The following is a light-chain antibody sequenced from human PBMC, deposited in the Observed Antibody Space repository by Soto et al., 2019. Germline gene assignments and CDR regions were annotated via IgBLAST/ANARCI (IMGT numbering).Light chain of an antibody. CDR1: SSNIGAGYD. Sequence: QSVLTQPPSVSGAPGQRVTISCTGSSSNIGAGYDVHWYQQLPGTAPKLLIYGNSNRPSGVPDRFSGSKSDTSASLAITGLQAEDEADYYCQSYDSSLSGSRVFGTGTKLTVL. CDR2: GNS. CDR3: QSYDSSLSGSRV. V-gene: IGLV1-40*01. J-gene: IGLJ1*01.